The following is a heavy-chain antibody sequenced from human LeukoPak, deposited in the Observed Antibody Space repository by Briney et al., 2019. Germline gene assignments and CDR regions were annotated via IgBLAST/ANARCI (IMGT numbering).Heavy chain of an antibody. CDR2: IIPIFGTA. D-gene: IGHD1-14*01. CDR3: ARTTRIPNGRFYWFDP. V-gene: IGHV1-69*13. Sequence: GASVKVSCKASGGTLSSYAISWVRQAPGQGLEWMGGIIPIFGTANYAQKFQGRVTITADESTSTAYMELSSLRSEDTAVYYCARTTRIPNGRFYWFDPWGQGTLVTVSS. CDR1: GGTLSSYA. J-gene: IGHJ5*02.